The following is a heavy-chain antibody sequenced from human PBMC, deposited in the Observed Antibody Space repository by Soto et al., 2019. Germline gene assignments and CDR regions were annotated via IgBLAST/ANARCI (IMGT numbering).Heavy chain of an antibody. CDR3: ASVSSEWRGFDY. Sequence: GASVKVSCKASGGTFSSYAISWVRQAPGQGLEWMGGIIPIFGTANYAQKFQGRVTITADESTSTAYMELSSLRSEDTAVYYCASVSSEWRGFDYWGQGTLVTVSS. D-gene: IGHD6-13*01. V-gene: IGHV1-69*13. CDR1: GGTFSSYA. J-gene: IGHJ4*02. CDR2: IIPIFGTA.